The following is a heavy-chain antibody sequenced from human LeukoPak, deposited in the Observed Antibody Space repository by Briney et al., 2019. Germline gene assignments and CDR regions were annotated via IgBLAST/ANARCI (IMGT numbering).Heavy chain of an antibody. Sequence: GALRLSCAASGFTFSSYWMHWVRQAPGKGLVWVSRINSDGSSTSYADSVKGRFTISRDNSKNTLYLQMNSLRAEDTAVYYCAKFRYYDILTGYQFDYWGQGTLVTVSS. CDR3: AKFRYYDILTGYQFDY. CDR2: INSDGSST. J-gene: IGHJ4*02. CDR1: GFTFSSYW. D-gene: IGHD3-9*01. V-gene: IGHV3-74*01.